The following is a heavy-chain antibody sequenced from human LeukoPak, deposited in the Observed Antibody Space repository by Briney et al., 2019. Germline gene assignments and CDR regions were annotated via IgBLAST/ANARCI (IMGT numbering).Heavy chain of an antibody. V-gene: IGHV3-23*01. CDR1: GFTFSSYA. D-gene: IGHD3-3*01. J-gene: IGHJ3*02. Sequence: PGGSLRLSCAASGFTFSSYAMSWVRQAPGKGLEWVSAISGSGGSTYYADSVKGRFTISRDNSKSTLYLQMNSLRAEDTAVYYCAKDRTIFGVVIYAFDIWGQGTMVTVSS. CDR2: ISGSGGST. CDR3: AKDRTIFGVVIYAFDI.